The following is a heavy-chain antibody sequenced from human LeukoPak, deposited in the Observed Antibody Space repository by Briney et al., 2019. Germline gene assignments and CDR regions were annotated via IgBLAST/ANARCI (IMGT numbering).Heavy chain of an antibody. J-gene: IGHJ4*02. Sequence: GESLRLSCAASGFTFNNYARNWVRQAAGKGLEWVARISGGGETTYYADSAKGRFTISRDNSQKTLYLQMNSLRAEDTAVYYCARDYADYVGYFFFDYWGQGTLVTVSS. CDR2: ISGGGETT. D-gene: IGHD4-17*01. CDR1: GFTFNNYA. CDR3: ARDYADYVGYFFFDY. V-gene: IGHV3-23*01.